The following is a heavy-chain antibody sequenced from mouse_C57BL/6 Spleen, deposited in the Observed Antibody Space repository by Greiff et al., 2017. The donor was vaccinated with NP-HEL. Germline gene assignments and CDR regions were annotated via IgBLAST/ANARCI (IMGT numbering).Heavy chain of an antibody. J-gene: IGHJ1*03. Sequence: QVQLQQSGPELVKPGASVKISCKASGYAFSSSWMNWVKQRPGKGLEWIGRIYPGDGDTNYNGKFKGKATLTADKSSSTAYMQLSSLTSEDSAVYFCARPSGSSRGYFDVWGTGTTVTVSS. V-gene: IGHV1-82*01. CDR2: IYPGDGDT. CDR1: GYAFSSSW. CDR3: ARPSGSSRGYFDV. D-gene: IGHD1-1*01.